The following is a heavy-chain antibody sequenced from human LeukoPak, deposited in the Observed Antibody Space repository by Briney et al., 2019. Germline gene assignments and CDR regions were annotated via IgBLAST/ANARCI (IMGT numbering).Heavy chain of an antibody. CDR2: INPNSGGT. V-gene: IGHV1-2*02. Sequence: ASVKVSCKASGYTLTSYGISWVRQAPGQGLEWMGWINPNSGGTNYAQKFQGRVTMTRDTSISTAYMELSRLRSDDTAVYYCARGVEGGSYENYYYYMDVWGKGTTVTVSS. D-gene: IGHD1-26*01. CDR1: GYTLTSYG. CDR3: ARGVEGGSYENYYYYMDV. J-gene: IGHJ6*03.